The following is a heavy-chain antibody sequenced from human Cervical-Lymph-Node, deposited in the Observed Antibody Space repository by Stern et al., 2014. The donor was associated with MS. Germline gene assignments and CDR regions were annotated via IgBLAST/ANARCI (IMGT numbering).Heavy chain of an antibody. J-gene: IGHJ1*01. D-gene: IGHD3-16*01. CDR2: VLYSGNT. CDR3: AKIHRAFANQGH. V-gene: IGHV4-39*01. CDR1: GGSINNNAYY. Sequence: QVQLVESGPRLVTPSETLSLTCTVSGGSINNNAYYWGWIRQPPGQGLEWIGSVLYSGNTYYNPSLKSRAPVSVDTSKIQFSLKLMSVTAADTAVYYCAKIHRAFANQGHWGQGVLVTVSS.